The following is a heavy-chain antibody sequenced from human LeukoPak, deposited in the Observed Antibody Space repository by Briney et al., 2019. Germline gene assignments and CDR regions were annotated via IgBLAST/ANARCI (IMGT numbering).Heavy chain of an antibody. CDR2: IYSGGDT. V-gene: IGHV3-53*01. D-gene: IGHD6-6*01. J-gene: IGHJ4*02. CDR3: AGAQGISARW. CDR1: GFTVSSDY. Sequence: TGRSLRLSCAASGFTVSSDYMSWVRQAPGKGLEWVSIIYSGGDTYYADSVKGRFTISRDNSKNTLYLQMNSLRAEDTAVYYCAGAQGISARWWGQGTLVTVSS.